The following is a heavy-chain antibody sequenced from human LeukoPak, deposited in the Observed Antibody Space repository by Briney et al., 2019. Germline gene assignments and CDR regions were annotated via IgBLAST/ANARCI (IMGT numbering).Heavy chain of an antibody. Sequence: GGSLRLSCAASGFTFSSYAMHWVRQAPGKGLEWVAVISYDGSNKYYADSVKGRFTISRDNSENTLYLQMNSLRAEDTAVYYCARDRESSNQNSGSFSSDYWGQGTLVTVSS. J-gene: IGHJ4*02. CDR2: ISYDGSNK. CDR1: GFTFSSYA. CDR3: ARDRESSNQNSGSFSSDY. D-gene: IGHD1-26*01. V-gene: IGHV3-30-3*01.